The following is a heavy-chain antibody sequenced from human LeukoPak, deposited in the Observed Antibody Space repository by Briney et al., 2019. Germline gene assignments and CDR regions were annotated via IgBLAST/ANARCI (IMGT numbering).Heavy chain of an antibody. CDR1: GGSISSYY. CDR3: ARSDLVSGSYYVVDY. CDR2: IYYSGST. D-gene: IGHD1-26*01. V-gene: IGHV4-59*08. J-gene: IGHJ4*02. Sequence: PSETLSLTCTASGGSISSYYWSWIRQPPGKGLEWIGYIYYSGSTNYNPSLKSRVTISVDTSKNQFSLKLSSVTAADTAVYYGARSDLVSGSYYVVDYWGQGTLVTVSS.